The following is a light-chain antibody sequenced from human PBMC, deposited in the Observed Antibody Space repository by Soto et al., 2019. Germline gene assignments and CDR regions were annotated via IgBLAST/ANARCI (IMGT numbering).Light chain of an antibody. CDR2: SNN. CDR3: AAWDDSLNGHVV. Sequence: QSVLTQPPSASGTPGQRVTISCSGSSSNIGSNTVNWYQQLPGTAPKVLIYSNNQRPSGVPDRVSGSKSGTSASLAISGLQSEDEADYYCAAWDDSLNGHVVFGGGTKVTVL. CDR1: SSNIGSNT. V-gene: IGLV1-44*01. J-gene: IGLJ2*01.